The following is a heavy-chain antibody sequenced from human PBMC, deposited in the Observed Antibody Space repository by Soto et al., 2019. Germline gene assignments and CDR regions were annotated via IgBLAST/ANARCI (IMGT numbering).Heavy chain of an antibody. V-gene: IGHV4-34*01. CDR1: RGSFSGYY. CDR2: INHSGST. Sequence: SDTMSLTCAIHRGSFSGYYWSWIRQPPGKGLERIGEINHSGSTNYNPSLKSRVTISVDTSKNQFSLKLSSVTAADTAVYYCARELLWFGELRATYYYYGMDVWGQGTTVTVS. CDR3: ARELLWFGELRATYYYYGMDV. J-gene: IGHJ6*02. D-gene: IGHD3-10*01.